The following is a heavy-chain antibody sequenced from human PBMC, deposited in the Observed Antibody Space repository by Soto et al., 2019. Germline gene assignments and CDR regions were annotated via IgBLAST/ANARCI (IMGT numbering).Heavy chain of an antibody. CDR1: GFTFSSYA. D-gene: IGHD5-18*01. V-gene: IGHV3-23*01. J-gene: IGHJ6*02. Sequence: GGSLRLSCAASGFTFSSYAMSWVRQAPGKGLEWVSAISGSGGSTYYADSVKGRFTISRDNSKNTLYLQMNSLRAEDTAVYYCAKGLTAMVTDYYYGMDVWGQGTTVTVSS. CDR2: ISGSGGST. CDR3: AKGLTAMVTDYYYGMDV.